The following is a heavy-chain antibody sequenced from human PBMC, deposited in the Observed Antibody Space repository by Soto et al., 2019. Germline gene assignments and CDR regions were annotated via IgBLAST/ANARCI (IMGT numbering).Heavy chain of an antibody. D-gene: IGHD3-10*01. Sequence: GGSLRLSCAASGFTFRDYYMTWIRQAPGKGLEWVSYISSSGTGIYYPDSVKGRFTISRDNAKNALYLQMSSLRAEDTAVYYCAKDMSYLGSIARITRAYCYSGMAVSGQGTTLIVS. J-gene: IGHJ6*02. V-gene: IGHV3-11*01. CDR3: AKDMSYLGSIARITRAYCYSGMAV. CDR1: GFTFRDYY. CDR2: ISSSGTGI.